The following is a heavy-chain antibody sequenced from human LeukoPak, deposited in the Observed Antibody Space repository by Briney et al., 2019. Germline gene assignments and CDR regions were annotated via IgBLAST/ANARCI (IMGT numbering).Heavy chain of an antibody. CDR3: ARGALGRRWLKTSHYYGMDV. CDR2: IIPIFGTA. V-gene: IGHV1-69*13. CDR1: GGTFSSYA. D-gene: IGHD5-24*01. J-gene: IGHJ6*02. Sequence: ASVKVSCKASGGTFSSYAISWVRQAPGQGLEWMGGIIPIFGTANYAQRFQGRVTITADESTSTAYMELSSLRFEDTAVYYCARGALGRRWLKTSHYYGMDVWGQGTTVTVSS.